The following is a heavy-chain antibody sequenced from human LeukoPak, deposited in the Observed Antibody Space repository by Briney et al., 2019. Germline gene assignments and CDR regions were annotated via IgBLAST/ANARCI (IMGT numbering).Heavy chain of an antibody. CDR3: ARDLRYSSSFYGMDV. CDR2: ISTSSSTI. Sequence: GGSLRLSCVASGFTLSTYRMNWVRQAPGKGLEWVSYISTSSSTIYYADSVKGRFTISRDNAKNSLYLQMNRLRAEDTAVYYCARDLRYSSSFYGMDVWGQGTTVTVSS. D-gene: IGHD6-6*01. J-gene: IGHJ6*02. V-gene: IGHV3-48*01. CDR1: GFTLSTYR.